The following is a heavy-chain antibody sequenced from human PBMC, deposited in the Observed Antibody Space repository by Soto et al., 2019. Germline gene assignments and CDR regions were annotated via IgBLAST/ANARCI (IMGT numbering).Heavy chain of an antibody. CDR3: AREGSTVAVGDAFDI. J-gene: IGHJ3*02. CDR2: VYHTGRT. CDR1: GGSFKSGSYS. Sequence: SETLSLTCTVSGGSFKSGSYSWSWIRQPPGKGLEWIGYVYHTGRTSYNPSLKSRVSISMDTSKNQFSLKLSSVTAADTAVYYCAREGSTVAVGDAFDIWGQGTMVTVSS. V-gene: IGHV4-61*01. D-gene: IGHD6-19*01.